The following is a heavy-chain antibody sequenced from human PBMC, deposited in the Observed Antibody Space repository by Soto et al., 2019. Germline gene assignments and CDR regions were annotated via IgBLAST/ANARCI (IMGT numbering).Heavy chain of an antibody. CDR2: INAGNGNT. CDR3: ARDGIAAAGTSWFDP. Sequence: EASVKVSCKASGGTFSSYAMHWVRQAPGQRLEWMGWINAGNGNTKYSQKFQGRVTITTDTSASTAYMELSSLRSEDTAVYYCARDGIAAAGTSWFDPWGQGTLVTVSS. J-gene: IGHJ5*02. V-gene: IGHV1-3*01. CDR1: GGTFSSYA. D-gene: IGHD6-13*01.